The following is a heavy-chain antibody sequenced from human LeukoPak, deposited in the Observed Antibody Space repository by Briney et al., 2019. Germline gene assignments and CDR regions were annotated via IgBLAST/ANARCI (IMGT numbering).Heavy chain of an antibody. J-gene: IGHJ4*02. Sequence: PGRSLRLSCVASGVSLSSHGMHWFRQAPGKGLEWITYIWSDGNSQFYADSMKGRFTVSRDNSKNTVYLQINSLRVEDTAVYYCARDRGNDYFDSWGQGTLVTVSS. CDR2: IWSDGNSQ. V-gene: IGHV3-33*01. CDR1: GVSLSSHG. CDR3: ARDRGNDYFDS.